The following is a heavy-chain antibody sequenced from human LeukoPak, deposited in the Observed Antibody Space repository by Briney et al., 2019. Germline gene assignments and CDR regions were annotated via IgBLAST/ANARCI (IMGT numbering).Heavy chain of an antibody. D-gene: IGHD3-3*01. Sequence: SETLSLTCTVSGGSISSGDCYWSWIRQPPGKGLEWIGYIYYSGSTYYNPSLKSRVTISVDTSKNQFSLKLSSVTAADTAVYYCARSSTIFGVVNDYWGQGTLVTVSS. CDR3: ARSSTIFGVVNDY. CDR2: IYYSGST. V-gene: IGHV4-30-4*08. CDR1: GGSISSGDCY. J-gene: IGHJ4*02.